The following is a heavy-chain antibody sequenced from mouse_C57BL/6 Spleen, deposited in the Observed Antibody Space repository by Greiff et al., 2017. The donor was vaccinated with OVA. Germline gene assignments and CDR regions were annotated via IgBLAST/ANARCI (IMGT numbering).Heavy chain of an antibody. D-gene: IGHD2-1*01. CDR2: INPNYGTT. Sequence: VVKPGASVKISCKASGYSFTDYNMNWVKQSNGKSLEWIGVINPNYGTTSYNQKFKGKATLTVDQSSSTAYMQLNSLTSEDSAVYYCANYYGNYYAMDYWGQGTSVTVSS. CDR3: ANYYGNYYAMDY. V-gene: IGHV1-39*01. J-gene: IGHJ4*01. CDR1: GYSFTDYN.